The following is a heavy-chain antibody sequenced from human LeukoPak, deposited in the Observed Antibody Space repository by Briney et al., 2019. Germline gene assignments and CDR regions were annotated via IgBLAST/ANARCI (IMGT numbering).Heavy chain of an antibody. CDR2: VYYSGST. Sequence: SETLSLTCSVSGGSISSYYWSWIRQPPGKGLEWIGYVYYSGSTNSNPSFQSRVTISVDTSKNQFSLQLSSVTAADTAVYYCARYMSGPGPFDYWGQGTLVTVSS. D-gene: IGHD6-19*01. CDR1: GGSISSYY. CDR3: ARYMSGPGPFDY. J-gene: IGHJ4*02. V-gene: IGHV4-59*08.